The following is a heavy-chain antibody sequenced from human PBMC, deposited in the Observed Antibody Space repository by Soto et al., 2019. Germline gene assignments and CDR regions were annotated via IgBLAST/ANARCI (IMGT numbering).Heavy chain of an antibody. J-gene: IGHJ4*02. CDR3: ARGDGDTLDY. CDR1: GYTFTHYG. V-gene: IGHV1-18*01. CDR2: INAYVGET. Sequence: QVQLVQSGAEVNKPGASVKVSCKASGYTFTHYGITWVRQAPGQGLEWTGWINAYVGETKSAQKYQGRITVTMDTSTNTAYLELRSLRSDETAVYYCARGDGDTLDYWGQGTLVRVSA.